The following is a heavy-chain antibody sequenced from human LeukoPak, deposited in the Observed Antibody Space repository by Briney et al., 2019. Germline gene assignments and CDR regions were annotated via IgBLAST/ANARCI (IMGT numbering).Heavy chain of an antibody. CDR2: ISGSGRST. CDR1: GFTFSSYA. Sequence: GGSLRLSCAASGFTFSSYAMSWVRQAPGKGLEWVSAISGSGRSTYYADSVKGQFTIYRDNSKNTLYLEMNSLTVEDTAVYYCAKVPYSSGFNGDAFDIWGQGTMVTVSS. D-gene: IGHD6-19*01. CDR3: AKVPYSSGFNGDAFDI. J-gene: IGHJ3*02. V-gene: IGHV3-23*01.